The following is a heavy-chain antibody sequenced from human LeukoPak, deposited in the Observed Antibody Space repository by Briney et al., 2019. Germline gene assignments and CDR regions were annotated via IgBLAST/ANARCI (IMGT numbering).Heavy chain of an antibody. D-gene: IGHD2-2*02. CDR2: ISSGSAYR. CDR1: GFTFSDYY. V-gene: IGHV3-11*06. CDR3: ARDQLGHCSSTSCYTVNWFDP. J-gene: IGHJ5*02. Sequence: GGSLRLSCAASGFTFSDYYMSWIRQAPGKGLEWVSSISSGSAYRYYADSVKGRFTISRDDAKNSLYLQMNSLRVEDTGVYYCARDQLGHCSSTSCYTVNWFDPWGQGTLVTVSS.